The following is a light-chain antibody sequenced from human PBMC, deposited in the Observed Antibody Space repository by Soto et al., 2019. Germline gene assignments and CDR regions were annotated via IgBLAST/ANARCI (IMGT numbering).Light chain of an antibody. V-gene: IGKV1-5*03. Sequence: DIQMTQSPSTLSGSVGDRVTITCRASQTISSWLAWYQQKPGKAPKLLIYKASTLKSGVPSRFSGSGSGTELTLTISSLKPDDFATYYCQQYNSLWTFGQGTKV. CDR1: QTISSW. J-gene: IGKJ1*01. CDR3: QQYNSLWT. CDR2: KAS.